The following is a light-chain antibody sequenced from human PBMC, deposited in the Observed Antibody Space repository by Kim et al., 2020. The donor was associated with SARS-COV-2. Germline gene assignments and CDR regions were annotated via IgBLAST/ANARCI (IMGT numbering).Light chain of an antibody. V-gene: IGLV1-44*01. Sequence: GQRVTISCSGSSSNIGSNPVNWYQQLPGTAPKLLIYSSSQRPSGVPDRFSGSKSGTSASLAISGLQSEDEADYYCAAWDDSLNGYVFGTGTKVTVL. CDR3: AAWDDSLNGYV. J-gene: IGLJ1*01. CDR2: SSS. CDR1: SSNIGSNP.